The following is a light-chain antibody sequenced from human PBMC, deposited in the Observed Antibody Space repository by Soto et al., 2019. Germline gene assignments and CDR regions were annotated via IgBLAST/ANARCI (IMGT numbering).Light chain of an antibody. V-gene: IGLV2-14*03. CDR1: SSDVGSYNY. Sequence: QSALTQPASVSGSPGQSVTIPCTGTSSDVGSYNYVSWYQQYPGKAPKLMIFDVTNRPSGVSKRFSGSKSGNSASLTIYGLQTEDEDDYYCTSYTTSNTWVFGGGTKLTVL. CDR3: TSYTTSNTWV. CDR2: DVT. J-gene: IGLJ3*02.